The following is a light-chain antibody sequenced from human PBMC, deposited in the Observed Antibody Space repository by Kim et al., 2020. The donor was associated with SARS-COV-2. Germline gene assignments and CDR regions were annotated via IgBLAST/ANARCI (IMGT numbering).Light chain of an antibody. J-gene: IGKJ1*01. V-gene: IGKV3-20*01. CDR3: QQYGSSWT. CDR2: DAS. CDR1: QRINYDY. Sequence: PGEGVTISCRASQRINYDYVAWYQQRPGQSPKLLVYDASTRAPGVSDRFSGSGSGTDFTLTISRLEPEDFAVYHCQQYGSSWTFGQGTKVDIK.